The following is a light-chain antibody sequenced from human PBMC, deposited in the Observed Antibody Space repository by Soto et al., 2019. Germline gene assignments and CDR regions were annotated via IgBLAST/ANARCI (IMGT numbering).Light chain of an antibody. J-gene: IGLJ3*02. V-gene: IGLV1-51*01. CDR1: SSNIGNNY. Sequence: QSVLTQPPSVSAAPGQKVTISCSRSSSNIGNNYVSWYQQLPGTAPKLLIYDNNKRPSGIPDRFSGSKSGTSATLGITGLQTGDEADYYCGTWDSSLSVWVFGGGTKVTVL. CDR3: GTWDSSLSVWV. CDR2: DNN.